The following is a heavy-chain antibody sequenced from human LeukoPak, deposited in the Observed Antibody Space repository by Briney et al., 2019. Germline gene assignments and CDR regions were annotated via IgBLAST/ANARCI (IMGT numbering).Heavy chain of an antibody. Sequence: ASVKVSCKASGYTFTGYYMHWVRQAPGQGLEWMGWINPNSGGTNYAQKFQGRVTMTRDTSISTAYMELSRLRSEDTAVYYCARAGYYGSGMFDPWGQGTLVTVSS. J-gene: IGHJ5*02. CDR1: GYTFTGYY. CDR3: ARAGYYGSGMFDP. D-gene: IGHD3-10*01. CDR2: INPNSGGT. V-gene: IGHV1-2*02.